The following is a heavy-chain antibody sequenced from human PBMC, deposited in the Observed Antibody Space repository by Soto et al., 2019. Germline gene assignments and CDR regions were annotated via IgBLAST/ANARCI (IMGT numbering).Heavy chain of an antibody. V-gene: IGHV4-59*01. D-gene: IGHD3-10*01. CDR3: ARDRAWFGEWNGMDV. CDR1: GGSISSYY. J-gene: IGHJ6*02. Sequence: SETLSLTCTVSGGSISSYYWSWIRQPPGKGLEWIGYIYYSGSTNYNPSLKSRVTISVDTSKNQFSLKLSSVTAADTAVYYCARDRAWFGEWNGMDVWGQGTTVTVSS. CDR2: IYYSGST.